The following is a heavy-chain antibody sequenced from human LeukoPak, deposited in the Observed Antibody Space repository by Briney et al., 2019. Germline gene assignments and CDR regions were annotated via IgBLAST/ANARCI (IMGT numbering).Heavy chain of an antibody. Sequence: GGSLRLSCAASGFAFSDYSMNWVRQAPGKVLEWVANTRGSGSGMGSGNYYAGAVKGRFTISRDNAKNSLYLQMNSLRAEDTAFYYCARDDNWGFDYWGQGALVTVSS. CDR1: GFAFSDYS. D-gene: IGHD7-27*01. V-gene: IGHV3-21*05. CDR3: ARDDNWGFDY. CDR2: TRGSGSGM. J-gene: IGHJ4*02.